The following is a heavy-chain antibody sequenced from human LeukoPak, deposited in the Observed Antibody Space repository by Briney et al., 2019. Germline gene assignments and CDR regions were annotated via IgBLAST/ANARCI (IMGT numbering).Heavy chain of an antibody. D-gene: IGHD3-3*01. CDR1: GGSFSGYY. CDR3: ARGPRTGVFWSGYYMTDY. J-gene: IGHJ4*02. V-gene: IGHV4-34*01. Sequence: KPSETLSLTCAVYGGSFSGYYWSWIRQPPGKGLEWIGEINHSGSTNYNPSLKSRVTIPVDTSKNQFSLKLSSVTAADTAVYYCARGPRTGVFWSGYYMTDYWGQGTLVTVSS. CDR2: INHSGST.